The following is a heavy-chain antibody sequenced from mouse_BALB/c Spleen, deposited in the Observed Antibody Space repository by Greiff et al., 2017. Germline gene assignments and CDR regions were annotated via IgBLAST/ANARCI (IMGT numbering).Heavy chain of an antibody. J-gene: IGHJ3*01. CDR1: GYTFRSYW. D-gene: IGHD2-1*01. Sequence: QVQLKQSGAELMKPGASVKISCKATGYTFRSYWIEWVKQRPGHGLEWIGEILPGSGSTNYNEKFKGKATFTADTSSNTAYMQLSSLTSEDSAVYYCARGDGKGADWGQGTLVTVSA. V-gene: IGHV1-9*01. CDR2: ILPGSGST. CDR3: ARGDGKGAD.